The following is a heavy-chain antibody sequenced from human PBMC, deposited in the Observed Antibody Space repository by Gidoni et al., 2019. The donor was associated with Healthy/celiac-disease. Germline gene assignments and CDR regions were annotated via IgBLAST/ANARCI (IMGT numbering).Heavy chain of an antibody. CDR2: IYYSGST. V-gene: IGHV4-30-4*01. CDR3: ARGPLTFHYYDSSGYSTYGMDV. J-gene: IGHJ6*02. CDR1: GGSIRSGDYY. Sequence: QVQLQESGPGLVKPSQTLSLTCTVSGGSIRSGDYYWSWIRQPPGKGLEWIGYIYYSGSTYYNPSLKSRVTISVDTSKNQFSLKLSSVTAADTAVYYCARGPLTFHYYDSSGYSTYGMDVWGQGTTVTVSS. D-gene: IGHD3-22*01.